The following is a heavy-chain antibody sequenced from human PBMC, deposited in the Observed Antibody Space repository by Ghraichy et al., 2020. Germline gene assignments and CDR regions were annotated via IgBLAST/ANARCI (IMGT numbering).Heavy chain of an antibody. J-gene: IGHJ4*02. V-gene: IGHV3-15*07. CDR3: TTATFCSTTTCLP. Sequence: GGSLRLSCAGSGFTISNAWMNWVRQAPGKGLEWVGRIKSKTDGGTTDYAAPVKGRFTISRDDSENTVYLQMFSLKIEDPAVYYCTTATFCSTTTCLPWGQGTLVTVSS. CDR1: GFTISNAW. D-gene: IGHD2-2*01. CDR2: IKSKTDGGTT.